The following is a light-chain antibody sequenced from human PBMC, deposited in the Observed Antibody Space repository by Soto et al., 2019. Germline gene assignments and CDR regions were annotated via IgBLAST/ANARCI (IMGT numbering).Light chain of an antibody. J-gene: IGLJ3*02. V-gene: IGLV1-40*01. Sequence: QSVLTQPPSVSGAPGQRVTISCAGSSSNIGAGYDVHWYQQLPGRAPKLLIYGNSKRPSGVPDRISGSKSGTSASLVVTGLLPEDEADYYCGARLNSLSRSWVFGGGTKLTVL. CDR2: GNS. CDR3: GARLNSLSRSWV. CDR1: SSNIGAGYD.